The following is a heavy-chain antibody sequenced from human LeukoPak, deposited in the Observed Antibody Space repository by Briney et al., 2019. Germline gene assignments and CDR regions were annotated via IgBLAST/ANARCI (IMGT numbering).Heavy chain of an antibody. CDR3: AKGGSSGWNFIDS. CDR1: GFNFISYV. V-gene: IGHV3-30*18. J-gene: IGHJ4*02. Sequence: GWSLRLSCAASGFNFISYVVHWVRQAPGKGLEGVAIISHDENIKYYADSVKGRFSISRDNTKNTLYLQMNSLRPEDTAVYYCAKGGSSGWNFIDSCGQGTLVTVSP. D-gene: IGHD6-19*01. CDR2: ISHDENIK.